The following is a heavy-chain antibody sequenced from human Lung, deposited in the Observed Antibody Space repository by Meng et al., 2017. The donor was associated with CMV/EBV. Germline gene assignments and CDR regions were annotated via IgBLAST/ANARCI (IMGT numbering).Heavy chain of an antibody. V-gene: IGHV1-2*02. CDR2: IHPHRGDT. CDR3: ARDGLALTQQLVPYGMDV. Sequence: ASXXVSXKASGYTFTAHYFHWVRQAPGQGLEWMGWIHPHRGDTNYGQKFQGRVTMTRDTSISTAYMELSRVKSDDTAVYYCARDGLALTQQLVPYGMDVLGQGXTVTVSS. CDR1: GYTFTAHY. D-gene: IGHD6-13*01. J-gene: IGHJ6*02.